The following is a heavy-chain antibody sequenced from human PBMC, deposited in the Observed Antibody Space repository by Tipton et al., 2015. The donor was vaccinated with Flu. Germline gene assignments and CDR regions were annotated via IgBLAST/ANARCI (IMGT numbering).Heavy chain of an antibody. J-gene: IGHJ3*02. D-gene: IGHD2-15*01. V-gene: IGHV3-21*01. CDR1: GFTFSSYS. CDR3: ARDRDIVVLPAFDI. Sequence: SLRLSCAASGFTFSSYSMNWVRQAPGKGLEWVSSISSSSSYIYYADSVKGRFTISRDNAKNSLYLQMNSLRAEDTAVYYCARDRDIVVLPAFDIWGQGTMVTVSS. CDR2: ISSSSSYI.